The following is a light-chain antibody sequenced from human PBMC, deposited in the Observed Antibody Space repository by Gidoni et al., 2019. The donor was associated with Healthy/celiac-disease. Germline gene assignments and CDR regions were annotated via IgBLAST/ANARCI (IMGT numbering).Light chain of an antibody. CDR2: GAS. J-gene: IGKJ2*01. CDR3: QQYGSSPRT. Sequence: EMVLTQSPGTLSLSPGERATLSCRASQSVSSSYLAWYQQKPGQAPRLLIYGASSRATGIPDRFSGSGSGTAFTLTISRLEPEDFAVYYCQQYGSSPRTFGQGTKLEIK. CDR1: QSVSSSY. V-gene: IGKV3-20*01.